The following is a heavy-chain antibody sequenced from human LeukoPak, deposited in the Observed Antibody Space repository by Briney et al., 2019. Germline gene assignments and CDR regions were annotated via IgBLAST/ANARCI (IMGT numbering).Heavy chain of an antibody. CDR1: GGSISSYY. CDR3: ARPRDVLEGFDY. CDR2: IYYSGST. J-gene: IGHJ4*02. Sequence: PSETLSLTCTVSGGSISSYYWSWIRQPPGKGLEWIGSIYYSGSTYYNPSLKSRVTISVDTSKNQFSLKLSSVTAADTAVYYCARPRDVLEGFDYWGQGTLVTVSS. D-gene: IGHD3-3*02. V-gene: IGHV4-59*05.